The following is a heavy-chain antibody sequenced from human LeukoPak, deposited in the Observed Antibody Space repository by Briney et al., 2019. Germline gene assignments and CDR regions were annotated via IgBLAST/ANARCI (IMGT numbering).Heavy chain of an antibody. CDR1: GYIFNSYG. V-gene: IGHV1-18*01. D-gene: IGHD4-11*01. CDR2: ISAHNGNT. Sequence: ASVNVSCKASGYIFNSYGIIWVRQAPGQGLQWMGWISAHNGNTNYAQKLQGRVTMTTDTSTSTVYMELRSLRSDDTAVYYCARAQTTLLLDYWGQGTLVTVSS. J-gene: IGHJ4*02. CDR3: ARAQTTLLLDY.